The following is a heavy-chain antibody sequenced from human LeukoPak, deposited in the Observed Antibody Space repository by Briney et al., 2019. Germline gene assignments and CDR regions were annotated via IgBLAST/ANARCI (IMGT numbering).Heavy chain of an antibody. Sequence: GGSLRLSCAASGFTFSSYSMNWVRQAPGKGLEWVSSISSSSSYIYYADSVRGRFTISRDNAKNSLFLQMNSLRGEDTAIYYCARCTTGKTFGSLREIKKSREIDYWGQGTLVTVSS. J-gene: IGHJ4*02. V-gene: IGHV3-21*01. CDR2: ISSSSSYI. D-gene: IGHD1-1*01. CDR1: GFTFSSYS. CDR3: ARCTTGKTFGSLREIKKSREIDY.